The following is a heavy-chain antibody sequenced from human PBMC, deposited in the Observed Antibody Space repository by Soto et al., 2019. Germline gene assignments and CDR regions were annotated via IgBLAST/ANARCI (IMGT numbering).Heavy chain of an antibody. CDR2: ISGSGGST. CDR3: AKVEYDFWSGPSMYNWFDP. V-gene: IGHV3-23*01. D-gene: IGHD3-3*01. Sequence: GSLRLSCAASGFTFSIYAMSWVRQAPGKGLEWVSAISGSGGSTYYADSVKGRFTISRDNSKNTLYLQMNSLRAEDTAVYYCAKVEYDFWSGPSMYNWFDPWGQGTLVTVSS. CDR1: GFTFSIYA. J-gene: IGHJ5*02.